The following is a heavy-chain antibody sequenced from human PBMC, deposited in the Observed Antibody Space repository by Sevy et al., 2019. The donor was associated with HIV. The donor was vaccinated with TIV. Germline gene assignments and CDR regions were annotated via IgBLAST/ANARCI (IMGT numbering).Heavy chain of an antibody. CDR3: ARDMLGYCSSTSCYAEGYFDY. J-gene: IGHJ4*02. D-gene: IGHD2-2*01. CDR1: GGSISSYY. CDR2: IYYSGST. V-gene: IGHV4-59*01. Sequence: SETLSLTCTASGGSISSYYWSWIRQPPGKGLEWIGYIYYSGSTNYNPSLKSRVTISVDTSKNQFSLKLSSVTAADTAVYYCARDMLGYCSSTSCYAEGYFDYWGQGTLVTVSS.